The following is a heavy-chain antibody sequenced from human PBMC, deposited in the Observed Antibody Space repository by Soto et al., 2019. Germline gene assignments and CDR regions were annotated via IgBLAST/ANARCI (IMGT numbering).Heavy chain of an antibody. D-gene: IGHD2-15*01. CDR2: IRSKANDYAT. Sequence: EVQLVQSGGGLVQPGGSLKLSCAASGFTXSGSTVHWVRQASGEGLQWVGRIRSKANDYATTYIASVKGRFTISRDDSRNTAYLQMSDLKTEDTAVYYCTGGYCTGGTCYSGYFQHWGQGALVTVFS. CDR1: GFTXSGST. CDR3: TGGYCTGGTCYSGYFQH. J-gene: IGHJ1*01. V-gene: IGHV3-73*02.